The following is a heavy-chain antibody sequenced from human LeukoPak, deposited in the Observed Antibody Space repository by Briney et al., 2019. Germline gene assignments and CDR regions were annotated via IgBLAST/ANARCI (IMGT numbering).Heavy chain of an antibody. V-gene: IGHV4-34*01. Sequence: SETLSLTCAVYVDSFSAYYWSWIRQSPGKGLEWIGEIAPSGSTNYNPSLKSRVTISVDTSKNQFSLKLSSVTAADTAVYYCARTRAYGSGSYYGWFDPWGQGTLVTVSS. D-gene: IGHD3-10*01. CDR3: ARTRAYGSGSYYGWFDP. J-gene: IGHJ5*02. CDR1: VDSFSAYY. CDR2: IAPSGST.